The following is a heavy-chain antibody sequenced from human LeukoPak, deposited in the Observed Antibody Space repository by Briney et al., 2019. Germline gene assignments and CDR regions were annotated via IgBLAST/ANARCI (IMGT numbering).Heavy chain of an antibody. CDR3: ASPPPYDSSGYYLNYYYYYGMDV. V-gene: IGHV3-23*01. CDR2: ISGSGGST. D-gene: IGHD3-22*01. CDR1: GFTFSSYA. J-gene: IGHJ6*02. Sequence: GGSLRLSCAASGFTFSSYAMSWVRQAPGKGLEWVSAISGSGGSTYYADSVKGRFTISRDNSKNTLYLQMNSLRAEDTAVYYCASPPPYDSSGYYLNYYYYYGMDVWGQGTTVTVSS.